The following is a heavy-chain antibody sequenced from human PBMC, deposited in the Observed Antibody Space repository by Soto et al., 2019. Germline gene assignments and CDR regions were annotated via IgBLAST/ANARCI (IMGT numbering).Heavy chain of an antibody. V-gene: IGHV3-7*05. CDR3: AIQGYSGYDWWRYYYYGMDV. CDR1: GFTFIGSW. CDR2: IKQDGSEK. J-gene: IGHJ6*02. Sequence: PGGSLRLSCAASGFTFIGSWMKWVRQAPGRGLAWVATIKQDGSEKCYVDSAKGRFTISRDTAKNSLYLQMNSLRAEDTAVYYCAIQGYSGYDWWRYYYYGMDVWGQGTTVTVSS. D-gene: IGHD5-12*01.